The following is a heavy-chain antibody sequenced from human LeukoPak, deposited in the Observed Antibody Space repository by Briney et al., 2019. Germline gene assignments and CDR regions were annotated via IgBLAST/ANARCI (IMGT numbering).Heavy chain of an antibody. V-gene: IGHV4-39*07. J-gene: IGHJ4*02. CDR3: ARGYYDFWSGYFDY. CDR2: IFYSGST. Sequence: SETLSLTCTVSGGSISTSNYYWGWIRQPPGKGLEWIGNIFYSGSTYYSPSLRSRVTISLDTSRNQFSLKLNSVTAADTAVYYCARGYYDFWSGYFDYWGQGTLVTVSS. D-gene: IGHD3-3*01. CDR1: GGSISTSNYY.